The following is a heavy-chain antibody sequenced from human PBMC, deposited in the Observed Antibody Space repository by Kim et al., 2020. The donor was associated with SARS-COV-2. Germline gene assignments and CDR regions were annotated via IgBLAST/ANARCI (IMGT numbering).Heavy chain of an antibody. CDR2: R. J-gene: IGHJ4*02. D-gene: IGHD4-4*01. Sequence: RYYADSVGGRITISRDNDKNSLYLQMNSLRAEDTAVYYCARGPNYSPFDYWGQGTLVTVSS. V-gene: IGHV3-48*03. CDR3: ARGPNYSPFDY.